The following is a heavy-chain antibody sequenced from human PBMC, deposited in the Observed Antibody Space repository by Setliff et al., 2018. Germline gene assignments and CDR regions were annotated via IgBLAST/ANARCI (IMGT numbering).Heavy chain of an antibody. V-gene: IGHV4-39*01. CDR2: IHYSGST. CDR3: ARQGRKSDSRGYYYWTDFDY. D-gene: IGHD3-22*01. CDR1: AGSISSSSYY. Sequence: SETLSLTCTVSAGSISSSSYYWGWIRQPPGKGLEWIATIHYSGSTYHNPSLKSRVTTSVDTSKNQFSLKLSSVTAADTAVYYCARQGRKSDSRGYYYWTDFDYWGQGALVTVSS. J-gene: IGHJ4*02.